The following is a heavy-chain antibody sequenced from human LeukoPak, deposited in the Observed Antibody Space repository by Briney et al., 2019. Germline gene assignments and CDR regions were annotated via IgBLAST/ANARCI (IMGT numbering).Heavy chain of an antibody. CDR1: GFTFNNYA. D-gene: IGHD5-18*01. CDR2: ISASGANT. Sequence: GGSLRLSCAASGFTFNNYAMSWVRQAPGKGLEWVSGISASGANTYYAGSVRGRFTISRDNSKNTVYLQTNSLRAEDTALYYCAKDIQGANWGQGTLVTVSS. J-gene: IGHJ4*02. CDR3: AKDIQGAN. V-gene: IGHV3-23*01.